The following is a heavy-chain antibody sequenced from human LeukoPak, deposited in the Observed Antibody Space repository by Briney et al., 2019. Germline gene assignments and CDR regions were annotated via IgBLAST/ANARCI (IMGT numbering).Heavy chain of an antibody. D-gene: IGHD2-2*01. Sequence: PGGSLRLSCAASGFTFSSYAMHWVRQAPGKGLEWVAVIWHDGSNENYGDSVKGRFTISRDNSKNTLYLQMSSLRAEDTAVYYCARPYCSRTDCYADAFDVWGQGTMVTVSP. CDR1: GFTFSSYA. CDR3: ARPYCSRTDCYADAFDV. V-gene: IGHV3-33*01. CDR2: IWHDGSNE. J-gene: IGHJ3*01.